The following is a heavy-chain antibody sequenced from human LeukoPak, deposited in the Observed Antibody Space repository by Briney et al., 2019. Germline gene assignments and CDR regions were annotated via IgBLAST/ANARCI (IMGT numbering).Heavy chain of an antibody. V-gene: IGHV3-20*04. J-gene: IGHJ3*02. CDR1: GFTFDDYG. CDR3: AKATSNHPNDAFDI. D-gene: IGHD1-14*01. CDR2: INWNGGST. Sequence: GGSLRLSCAASGFTFDDYGMSWVRQAPGKGLEWVSGINWNGGSTGYADSVKGRFTISRDNSKNTLYLQMNSLRAEDTAVYYCAKATSNHPNDAFDIWGQGTMVTVSS.